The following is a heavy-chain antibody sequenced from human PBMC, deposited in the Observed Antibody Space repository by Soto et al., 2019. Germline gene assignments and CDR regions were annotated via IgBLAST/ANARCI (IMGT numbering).Heavy chain of an antibody. CDR2: IYHSAST. CDR1: GGSISRGGDS. V-gene: IGHV4-30-2*01. J-gene: IGHJ4*02. D-gene: IGHD3-22*01. CDR3: VCSGYHTSTRPFDFGY. Sequence: TLSLTCAVSGGSISRGGDSWGWIRQPPGKGLEWIWYIYHSASTYYNPSLKCRVTISVHRSKNQFSLKLSPVTAADTAVDSCVCSGYHTSTRPFDFGYSGQGTLVNVS.